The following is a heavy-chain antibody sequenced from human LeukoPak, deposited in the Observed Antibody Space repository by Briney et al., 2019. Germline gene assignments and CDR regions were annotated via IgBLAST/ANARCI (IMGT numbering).Heavy chain of an antibody. Sequence: GGSLSLSCAASGFIFSNYAVQWVRQAPGMGLEWVAFMRYDGGNTYYADSVKGRFTISRDNSKNTMYLQMNSLTAEDMAVYYCAKDEVVPGYYYTDVWGRGTTVTIS. CDR2: MRYDGGNT. V-gene: IGHV3-30*02. D-gene: IGHD2-2*01. CDR1: GFIFSNYA. J-gene: IGHJ6*03. CDR3: AKDEVVPGYYYTDV.